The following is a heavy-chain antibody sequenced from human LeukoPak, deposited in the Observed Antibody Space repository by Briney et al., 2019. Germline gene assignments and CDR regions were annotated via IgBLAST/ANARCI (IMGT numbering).Heavy chain of an antibody. J-gene: IGHJ4*02. CDR1: GFTFSSYG. Sequence: PGRSLRLSCAAPGFTFSSYGMHWVRQAPGKGLEWVAVISYDGSNKCYADSVKGRFTISRDNSKNTLYLQMNSLRAEDTAVYYCAKARYYDSSGYYADYWGQGTLVTVSS. CDR2: ISYDGSNK. D-gene: IGHD3-22*01. V-gene: IGHV3-30*18. CDR3: AKARYYDSSGYYADY.